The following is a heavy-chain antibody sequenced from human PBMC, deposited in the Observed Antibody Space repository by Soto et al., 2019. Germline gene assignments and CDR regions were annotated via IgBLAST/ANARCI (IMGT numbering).Heavy chain of an antibody. Sequence: TSETLSLTCAVSGGSISSSNWWSWVRQPPGKGLEWIGEIYHSGSTNYNPSLKSRVTISVDKSKNQFSLKLSSVTAADTAVYYCATRLDYGDYYFDYWGQGTLVTVSS. D-gene: IGHD4-17*01. CDR2: IYHSGST. CDR1: GGSISSSNW. CDR3: ATRLDYGDYYFDY. J-gene: IGHJ4*02. V-gene: IGHV4-4*02.